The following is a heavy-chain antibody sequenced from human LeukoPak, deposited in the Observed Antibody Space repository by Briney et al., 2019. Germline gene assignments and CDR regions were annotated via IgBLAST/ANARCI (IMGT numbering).Heavy chain of an antibody. CDR2: INPSGGST. J-gene: IGHJ4*02. V-gene: IGHV1-46*01. Sequence: ASVKVSCKASGYTFTSYYMHWVRQAPGQGLEWMGIINPSGGSTSYAQKFQGRVTMTRDTSISTAYMELNRLRSDDTAVYYCAVVGATAFDYWGQGTLVTVSS. D-gene: IGHD1-26*01. CDR3: AVVGATAFDY. CDR1: GYTFTSYY.